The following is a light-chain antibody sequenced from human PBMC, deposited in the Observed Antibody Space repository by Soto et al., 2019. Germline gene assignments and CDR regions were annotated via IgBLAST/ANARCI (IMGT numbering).Light chain of an antibody. J-gene: IGLJ2*01. V-gene: IGLV1-44*01. CDR3: AAWDDSLSVV. CDR1: SSNIGSNT. Sequence: QSVLTQPPSASGTPGQRVTISCSGSSSNIGSNTVNWYQQLPGTAPKLLIYSNNQRPSGVPDRFSGSKSGTSASLAISGLQSEDEADYYCAAWDDSLSVVFGGGTKVT. CDR2: SNN.